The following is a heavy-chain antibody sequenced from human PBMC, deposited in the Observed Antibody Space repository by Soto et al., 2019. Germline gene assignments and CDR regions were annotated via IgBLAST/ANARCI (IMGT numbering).Heavy chain of an antibody. D-gene: IGHD3-22*01. CDR3: AKGHYDDSSGPFDY. V-gene: IGHV3-30*18. J-gene: IGHJ4*02. CDR1: GFTFSSYG. Sequence: GGSLRLSCAASGFTFSSYGMHWVRQAPGKGLEWVAVISYDGSNKYYADSVKGRFTISRDNSKNTLYLQMNSLRAEDTAVYYCAKGHYDDSSGPFDYWGQGTLVTVSS. CDR2: ISYDGSNK.